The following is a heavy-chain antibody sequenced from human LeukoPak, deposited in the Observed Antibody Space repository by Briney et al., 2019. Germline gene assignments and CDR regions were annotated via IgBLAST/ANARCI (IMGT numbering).Heavy chain of an antibody. CDR3: ARDLQNYYDSSGYSYYFDY. D-gene: IGHD3-22*01. V-gene: IGHV3-30*01. J-gene: IGHJ4*02. CDR2: ISYDGSNK. Sequence: GRSLRLSCAASGFTFSSYAMHWVRQAPGKGLEWVAVISYDGSNKYYADSVKGRFTISRDNSKNTLYLQMNSLRAEDTAVYYCARDLQNYYDSSGYSYYFDYWGQGTLVTVSS. CDR1: GFTFSSYA.